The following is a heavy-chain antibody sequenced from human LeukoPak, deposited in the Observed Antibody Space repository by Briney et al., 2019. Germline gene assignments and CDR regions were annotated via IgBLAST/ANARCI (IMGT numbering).Heavy chain of an antibody. V-gene: IGHV3-64*02. CDR1: GSIFSNYG. J-gene: IGHJ4*02. D-gene: IGHD6-19*01. CDR3: ARVPFSSGWYDY. CDR2: ISSNGGTT. Sequence: GGSLRLSCAASGSIFSNYGMHWVRQAPGRGLVFVSRISSNGGTTYYADSLKGRFTISRDKSKNTVYLQMASLRPEDMAVYYCARVPFSSGWYDYWGQGTLVTVSS.